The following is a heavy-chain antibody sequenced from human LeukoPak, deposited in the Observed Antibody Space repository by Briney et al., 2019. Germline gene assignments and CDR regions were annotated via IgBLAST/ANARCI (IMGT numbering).Heavy chain of an antibody. CDR3: ARHIDWKFDY. D-gene: IGHD1-1*01. Sequence: GGSLRLSRAPSGFTFSTYWMTWVRQAPGKGLEWVANIKQDGSEEYYVDSVKGRFTISKDNAKNSLYLQMNSLRVEDTAVYYCARHIDWKFDYWGQGTLVTVSS. J-gene: IGHJ4*02. CDR1: GFTFSTYW. V-gene: IGHV3-7*01. CDR2: IKQDGSEE.